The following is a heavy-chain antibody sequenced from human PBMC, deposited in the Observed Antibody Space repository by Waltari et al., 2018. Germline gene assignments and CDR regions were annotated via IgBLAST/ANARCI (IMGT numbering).Heavy chain of an antibody. Sequence: EVQLVETGGGLIQPGGSLRLSCAASGFTVSSNYMSWVRQAPGKGREWVSVIYSGSSTYYADSVKGRFTISRDNSKNTLYLQMNSLRAEDTAVYYCARDVDGSFDPWGQGTLVTVSS. CDR2: IYSGSST. CDR3: ARDVDGSFDP. CDR1: GFTVSSNY. V-gene: IGHV3-53*02. J-gene: IGHJ5*02.